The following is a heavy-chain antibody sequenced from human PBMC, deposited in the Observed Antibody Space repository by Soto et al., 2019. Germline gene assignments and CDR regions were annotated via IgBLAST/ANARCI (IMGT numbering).Heavy chain of an antibody. CDR2: ISAYNGNT. CDR3: ARDXISIVVVTAIRAEYFQH. CDR1: GYTFTSYG. Sequence: ASVKVSCKASGYTFTSYGISWVRQAPGQGLEWMGWISAYNGNTNYAQKLQGRVTMTTDTSTSTAYMELRSLRSDDTAVYYCARDXISIVVVTAIRAEYFQHWGQGTLVTVSS. D-gene: IGHD2-21*02. V-gene: IGHV1-18*04. J-gene: IGHJ1*01.